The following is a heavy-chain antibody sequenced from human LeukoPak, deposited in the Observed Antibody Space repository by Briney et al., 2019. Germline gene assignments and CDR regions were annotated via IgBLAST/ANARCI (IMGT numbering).Heavy chain of an antibody. CDR3: ARDIVVVPAPPRNNWFDP. V-gene: IGHV1-18*01. J-gene: IGHJ5*02. Sequence: ASVKVSCKASGYTFTSYGISWVRQAPGQGLEWMGWISAYNGNTNYAQKLQGRVTMTTDTSTSTAYMELRSLRSDDTAVYYCARDIVVVPAPPRNNWFDPWGQGTLVTVSS. CDR1: GYTFTSYG. D-gene: IGHD2-2*01. CDR2: ISAYNGNT.